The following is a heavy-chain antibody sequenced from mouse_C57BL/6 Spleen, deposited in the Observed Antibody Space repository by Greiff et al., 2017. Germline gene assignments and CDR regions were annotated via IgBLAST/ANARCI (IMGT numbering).Heavy chain of an antibody. CDR3: ARYSNFPFAY. D-gene: IGHD2-5*01. CDR1: GYTFTDYY. CDR2: INPNNGGT. Sequence: VQLQQSGPELVKPGASVKISCKASGYTFTDYYMNWVKQSHGKSLEWIGDINPNNGGTSYNQKFKGKATLTVDKSSSTAYMELRSLTSEDSAVYSCARYSNFPFAYWGQGTLVTVSA. J-gene: IGHJ3*01. V-gene: IGHV1-26*01.